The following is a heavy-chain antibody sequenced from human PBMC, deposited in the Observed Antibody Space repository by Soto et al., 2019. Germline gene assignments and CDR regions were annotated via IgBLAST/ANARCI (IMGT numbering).Heavy chain of an antibody. CDR3: AKDPIHIVVVTAFDY. J-gene: IGHJ4*02. V-gene: IGHV3-23*01. CDR2: ISGSGGST. CDR1: GFTFSSDA. Sequence: GGSLRLSCAASGFTFSSDAMSWVRQAPGKGLEWVSAISGSGGSTYYADSVKGRFTISRDNSKNTLYLQMNSLRAEDTAVYYCAKDPIHIVVVTAFDYWGQGTLVTVSS. D-gene: IGHD2-21*02.